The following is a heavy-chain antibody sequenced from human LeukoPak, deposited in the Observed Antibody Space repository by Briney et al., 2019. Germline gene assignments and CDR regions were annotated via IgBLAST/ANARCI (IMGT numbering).Heavy chain of an antibody. Sequence: GGSLRLSCAASGFTFSSYAVSWVRQAPGKGLEWVSAISGSGGSTYYADSVKGRFTISRDNSKNTLYLQMNSLRAEDTAVYYCAKGRRGQQLVNWFDPWGQGTLVTVSS. J-gene: IGHJ5*02. CDR2: ISGSGGST. CDR1: GFTFSSYA. CDR3: AKGRRGQQLVNWFDP. D-gene: IGHD6-13*01. V-gene: IGHV3-23*01.